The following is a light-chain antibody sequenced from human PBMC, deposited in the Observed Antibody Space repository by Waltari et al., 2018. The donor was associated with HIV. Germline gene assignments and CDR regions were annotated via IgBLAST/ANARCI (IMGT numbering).Light chain of an antibody. CDR3: CSYAGSSTSV. Sequence: QSALTQPASVSGSPGQSITISCTGTSSDVGGYNYVSWDQQHPGKAPELMIYDVSKLPSGFSNRFSGSKSGNTASLTISGLQAEDEADYYCCSYAGSSTSVFGGGTKLTVL. V-gene: IGLV2-23*02. J-gene: IGLJ3*02. CDR1: SSDVGGYNY. CDR2: DVS.